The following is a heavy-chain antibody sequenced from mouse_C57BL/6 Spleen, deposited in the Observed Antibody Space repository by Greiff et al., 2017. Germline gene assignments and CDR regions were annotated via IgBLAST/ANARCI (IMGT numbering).Heavy chain of an antibody. CDR2: IDPANGNT. J-gene: IGHJ4*01. CDR1: GFNIKNTY. Sequence: DVKLQESVAELVRPGASVKLSCTASGFNIKNTYMHWVKQRPEQGLEWIGRIDPANGNTKYAPKFQGKATITADTSSNTAYLQLSSLTSEDTAIYYCARPYYYGSSFYAMDYWGQGTSVTVSS. V-gene: IGHV14-3*01. CDR3: ARPYYYGSSFYAMDY. D-gene: IGHD1-1*01.